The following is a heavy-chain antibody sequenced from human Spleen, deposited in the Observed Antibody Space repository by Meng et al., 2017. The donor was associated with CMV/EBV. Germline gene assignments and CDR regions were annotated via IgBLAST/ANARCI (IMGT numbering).Heavy chain of an antibody. CDR2: ISYDGSNK. CDR3: ARDSFSVVGATPFYYFDY. CDR1: FTFRGYA. V-gene: IGHV3-30-3*01. Sequence: FTFRGYAMPWVRQAPGKGLEWVAVISYDGSNKSYADSVKGRFTISRDNSKNTLYLQMNSLRAEDTAVYYCARDSFSVVGATPFYYFDYWGQGTLVTVSS. D-gene: IGHD1-26*01. J-gene: IGHJ4*02.